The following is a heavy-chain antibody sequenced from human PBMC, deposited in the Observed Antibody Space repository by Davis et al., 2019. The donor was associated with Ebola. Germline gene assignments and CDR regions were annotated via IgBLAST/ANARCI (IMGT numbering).Heavy chain of an antibody. V-gene: IGHV3-23*01. CDR1: GFTFSSYA. Sequence: GESLKISCAASGFTFSSYAMSWVRQAPGKGLEWVSAISGSGGSTYYADSVKGRFTISRDNSKNTLYLQMNSLRAEDTAVYYCAKDQYDSSGPQTYYFDYWGQGTLVTVSS. D-gene: IGHD3-22*01. CDR2: ISGSGGST. CDR3: AKDQYDSSGPQTYYFDY. J-gene: IGHJ4*02.